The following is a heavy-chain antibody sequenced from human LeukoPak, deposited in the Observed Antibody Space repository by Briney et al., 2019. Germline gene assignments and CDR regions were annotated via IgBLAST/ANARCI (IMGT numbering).Heavy chain of an antibody. CDR1: GFTFSSYG. CDR3: AKDQGYSSGWFDY. V-gene: IGHV3-30*18. D-gene: IGHD6-19*01. J-gene: IGHJ4*02. CDR2: ISYDGSNK. Sequence: GRSLRLSWAASGFTFSSYGMHWVRQAPGKGLEWVAVISYDGSNKYYADSVKGRFTISRDNSKNTLYLQMNSLRAEDTAVYYCAKDQGYSSGWFDYWGQGTLVTVSS.